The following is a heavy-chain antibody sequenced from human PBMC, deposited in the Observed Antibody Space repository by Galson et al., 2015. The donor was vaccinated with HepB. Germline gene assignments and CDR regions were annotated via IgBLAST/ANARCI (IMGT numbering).Heavy chain of an antibody. CDR1: GFTFSDYY. J-gene: IGHJ4*02. Sequence: SLRLSCAASGFTFSDYYMTWIRQAPGKGLEWISDISITSYYRSYADSVKGRFTISRDNAKNSLYLQMNSLRAEDTAVYYCAGNYYDSSGPYWGQGTLVTVSS. D-gene: IGHD3-22*01. CDR3: AGNYYDSSGPY. CDR2: ISITSYYR. V-gene: IGHV3-11*06.